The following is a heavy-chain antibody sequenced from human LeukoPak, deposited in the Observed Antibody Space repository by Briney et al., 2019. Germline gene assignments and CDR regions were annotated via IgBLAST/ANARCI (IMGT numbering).Heavy chain of an antibody. V-gene: IGHV3-23*01. CDR2: ISGSGGST. Sequence: KPGGSLRLSCAASGFTLSTYAMSWVRQAPGKGLEWVSGISGSGGSTYYADSVKGRFTISRDNSKSSLYLQMNSLRAEDTAVYYCAKDAKLGMATMYSFDTWGQGTMVTVSS. J-gene: IGHJ3*02. CDR3: AKDAKLGMATMYSFDT. D-gene: IGHD5-24*01. CDR1: GFTLSTYA.